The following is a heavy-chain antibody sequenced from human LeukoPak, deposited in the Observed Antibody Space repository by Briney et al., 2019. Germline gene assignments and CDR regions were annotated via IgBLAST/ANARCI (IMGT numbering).Heavy chain of an antibody. CDR3: AKDGGTWLKDY. J-gene: IGHJ4*02. D-gene: IGHD3-22*01. V-gene: IGHV3-30*02. CDR2: IQHDGSSK. Sequence: GGSLRLSCAASGFSFNNYAMHWVRQAPGKGLEWVTFIQHDGSSKYYADSAKGRFTISRDNSKNTLYLQMNSLRPEDTAVYYCAKDGGTWLKDYWGQGTLVTVSS. CDR1: GFSFNNYA.